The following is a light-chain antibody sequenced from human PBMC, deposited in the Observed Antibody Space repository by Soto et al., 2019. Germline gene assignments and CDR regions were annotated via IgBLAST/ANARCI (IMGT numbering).Light chain of an antibody. CDR2: EAS. CDR3: QQYTSLWT. CDR1: QSISSW. Sequence: DIQMTQSPSTLSASVGDRVTITCRASQSISSWLAWYQQKPGKAPKLLIYEASSLDSGDPSRFSASGSGTEFTLTIRSLQPADFAPYYCQQYTSLWTFGQGTKVEIK. V-gene: IGKV1-5*03. J-gene: IGKJ1*01.